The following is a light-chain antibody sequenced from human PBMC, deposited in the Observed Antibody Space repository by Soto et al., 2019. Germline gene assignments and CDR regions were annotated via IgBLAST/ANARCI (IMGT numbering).Light chain of an antibody. V-gene: IGKV3-20*01. CDR2: GAS. J-gene: IGKJ1*01. CDR3: QQYASSLA. CDR1: QSVDCAF. Sequence: EIVLTQSPGSLSLSLGERATLACRASQSVDCAFFAWYQQKPGQPPRLLMYGASRRATGIPDRFSGSGSGTDFTLTISRLEPEDFAVYYCQQYASSLAFGQGTKVEI.